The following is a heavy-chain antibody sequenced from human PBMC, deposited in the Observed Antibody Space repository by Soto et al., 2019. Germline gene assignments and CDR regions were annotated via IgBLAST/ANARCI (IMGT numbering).Heavy chain of an antibody. J-gene: IGHJ6*02. CDR1: GFTFSSSA. V-gene: IGHV3-7*03. D-gene: IGHD2-2*02. Sequence: GGSLRLSCAAAGFTFSSSAMHWVRQAPGKGLEWVANIKQDGSEKYYVDSVKGRFTISRDNAKNSLYLQMNSLRAEDTAVYYCARDERVVVPAAILKSYYYGMDVWGQGTTVTVSS. CDR3: ARDERVVVPAAILKSYYYGMDV. CDR2: IKQDGSEK.